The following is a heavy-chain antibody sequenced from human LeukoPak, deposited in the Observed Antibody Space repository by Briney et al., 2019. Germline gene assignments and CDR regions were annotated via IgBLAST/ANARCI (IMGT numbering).Heavy chain of an antibody. CDR2: IYSGGNT. Sequence: GGSLRLSCSVSGFTVSSNYMSWVRQAPGKGLEWVSVIYSGGNTYYTDSVKGRFTISRDNSKNTVYLQMNNLRAEDAAVYYCATDGDFWSGDLDYWGQGTLVTVSS. D-gene: IGHD3-3*01. V-gene: IGHV3-66*01. J-gene: IGHJ4*02. CDR3: ATDGDFWSGDLDY. CDR1: GFTVSSNY.